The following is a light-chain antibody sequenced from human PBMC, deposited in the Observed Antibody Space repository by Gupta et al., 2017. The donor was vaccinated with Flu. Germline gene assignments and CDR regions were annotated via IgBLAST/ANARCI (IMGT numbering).Light chain of an antibody. V-gene: IGLV2-14*04. CDR2: DVN. CDR1: TDIGAHNY. CDR3: SSYRSSSALVM. J-gene: IGLJ3*02. Sequence: TDIGAHNYVSWYQQHPGKAPQLMIYDVNNRPSGVSNRFSGSKSGNTASLTISGLQAEDEAEYYCSSYRSSSALVMFGGGTKLTVL.